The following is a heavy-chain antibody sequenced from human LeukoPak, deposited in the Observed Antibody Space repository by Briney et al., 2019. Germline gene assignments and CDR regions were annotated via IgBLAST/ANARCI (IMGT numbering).Heavy chain of an antibody. CDR2: IGTTSGAI. Sequence: GGSLRLSCAASGFTFNAFGMNWVRQAPGKGLEWVSYIGTTSGAIYYADSVKGRFTISRDSAKNSLYLQMNSLRAEDTAVYYCAKTRPLDSSSWSHGDYWGQGTLVTVSS. J-gene: IGHJ4*02. CDR3: AKTRPLDSSSWSHGDY. CDR1: GFTFNAFG. D-gene: IGHD6-13*01. V-gene: IGHV3-48*01.